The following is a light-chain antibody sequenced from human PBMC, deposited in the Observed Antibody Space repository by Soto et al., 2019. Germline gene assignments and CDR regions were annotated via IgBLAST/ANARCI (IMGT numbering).Light chain of an antibody. J-gene: IGKJ2*01. Sequence: AIRMTQSPSSFSASTGDRVTITCRASQGISSYLAWYQQKPGKAPKLLIYAASTLQSGVPSRFSGSGSGTDFTLTISCLQSEYFATYYCQQYYSYPYTFGQWTKLEIK. V-gene: IGKV1-8*01. CDR1: QGISSY. CDR3: QQYYSYPYT. CDR2: AAS.